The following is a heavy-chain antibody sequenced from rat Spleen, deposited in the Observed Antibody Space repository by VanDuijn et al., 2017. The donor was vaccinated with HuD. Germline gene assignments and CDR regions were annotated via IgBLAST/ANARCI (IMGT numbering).Heavy chain of an antibody. CDR1: GFSLTSNG. Sequence: QVQLMESGPGLVQPSETLSLTCTVSGFSLTSNGVSWVRQPPGKGLEWIAAISSGGSPYYNAALKSRLIISRDTSKSQVFLKMNSLQTDDTAIYFCTSLFLPHSRAFDYWGQGVMVTVSS. J-gene: IGHJ2*01. D-gene: IGHD1-4*01. CDR2: ISSGGSP. V-gene: IGHV2S12*01. CDR3: TSLFLPHSRAFDY.